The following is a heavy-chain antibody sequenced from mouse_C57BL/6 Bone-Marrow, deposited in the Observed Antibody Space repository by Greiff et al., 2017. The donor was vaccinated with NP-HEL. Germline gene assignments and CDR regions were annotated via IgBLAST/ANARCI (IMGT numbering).Heavy chain of an antibody. CDR2: IYPGSGST. CDR1: GYTFTSYW. CDR3: ARGDYYGSNVWFAY. V-gene: IGHV1-55*01. J-gene: IGHJ3*01. D-gene: IGHD1-1*01. Sequence: QVQLQQPGAELVKPGASVKMSCKASGYTFTSYWINWVKQRPGQGLEWIGDIYPGSGSTNYNEKFKSKATLTVDTSSSTAYMQLSSLTSEDSAVYDCARGDYYGSNVWFAYWGQGTLVTVSA.